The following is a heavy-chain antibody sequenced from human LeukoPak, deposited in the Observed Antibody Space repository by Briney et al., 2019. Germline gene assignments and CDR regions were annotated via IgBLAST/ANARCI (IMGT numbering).Heavy chain of an antibody. J-gene: IGHJ4*02. Sequence: SQTLSLTCTVSGGSISSGSYYWSWIRQPAGKGLEWIGRIYTSGSTNYNPSLKSRVIISVDTSKNQFSLQLGSVTAADTAVYYCATQRSTARPGCFFDNWGQGTLVTVSS. D-gene: IGHD6-6*01. CDR3: ATQRSTARPGCFFDN. V-gene: IGHV4-61*02. CDR2: IYTSGST. CDR1: GGSISSGSYY.